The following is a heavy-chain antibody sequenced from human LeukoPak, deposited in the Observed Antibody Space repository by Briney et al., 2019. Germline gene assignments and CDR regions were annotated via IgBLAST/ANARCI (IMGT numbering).Heavy chain of an antibody. D-gene: IGHD6-6*01. V-gene: IGHV3-11*04. CDR1: GFTFSDYY. Sequence: PGGSLRLSCAASGFTFSDYYMSWIRQAPGKGLEWVSYISSSGSTIYYADSVKGRFTISRDNAKNLLYLQMHMLRGEDTPVYYCARSPEYRSSLFDYWGQGTLVTVSS. CDR2: ISSSGSTI. J-gene: IGHJ4*02. CDR3: ARSPEYRSSLFDY.